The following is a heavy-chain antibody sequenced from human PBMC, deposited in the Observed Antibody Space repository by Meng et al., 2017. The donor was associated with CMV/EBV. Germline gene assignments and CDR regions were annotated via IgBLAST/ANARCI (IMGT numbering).Heavy chain of an antibody. Sequence: GGSLRLSCAASGFTFDDYAMHWVRQAPGKGLEWGSGISWNSGSIGYADSVKGRFTISRDNAKNSLYLQMNSLRAEDTALYYCAKDITIFGVVISSYGMDVWGQGTTVTVSS. J-gene: IGHJ6*02. CDR3: AKDITIFGVVISSYGMDV. CDR1: GFTFDDYA. D-gene: IGHD3-3*01. CDR2: ISWNSGSI. V-gene: IGHV3-9*01.